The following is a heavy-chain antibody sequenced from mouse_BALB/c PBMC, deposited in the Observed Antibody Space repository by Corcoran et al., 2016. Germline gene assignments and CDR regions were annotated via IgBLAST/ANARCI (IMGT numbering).Heavy chain of an antibody. J-gene: IGHJ1*01. Sequence: EGQLKQSGAELVKPGPSVKLSCTASGVNIKNTYIHWVKQRPEQGLEWIGRIDPANGNPKYDPKFQGKATIKADTSSNTAYLQLSSLTSEDTAVYYCARWDWYFDVWGAGTTVTVSS. CDR3: ARWDWYFDV. CDR1: GVNIKNTY. V-gene: IGHV14-3*02. CDR2: IDPANGNP.